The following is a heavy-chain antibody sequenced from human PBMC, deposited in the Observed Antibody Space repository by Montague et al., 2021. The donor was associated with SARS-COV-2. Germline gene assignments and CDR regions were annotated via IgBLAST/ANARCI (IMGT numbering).Heavy chain of an antibody. Sequence: SETLSLTCTVSGDSMRSSYWNWIRQPPGKGLEYIGYTYYSGVANYNPSLRSRVTMSLDTSKNQFSLSLRSVTAADTAVYYCARSVVGGTYRHTRWFDPWGQGTLVTVFS. CDR3: ARSVVGGTYRHTRWFDP. D-gene: IGHD3-16*02. CDR1: GDSMRSSY. CDR2: TYYSGVA. J-gene: IGHJ5*02. V-gene: IGHV4-59*13.